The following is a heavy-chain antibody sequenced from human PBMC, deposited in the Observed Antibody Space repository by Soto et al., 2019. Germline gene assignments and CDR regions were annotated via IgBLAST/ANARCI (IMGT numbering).Heavy chain of an antibody. D-gene: IGHD2-21*02. CDR3: ARGPYVVVTAIWTEYFQH. CDR1: GYTFTSYA. V-gene: IGHV1-3*01. CDR2: INAGNGNT. Sequence: ASVKVSCKASGYTFTSYAMHWVRQAPGQRLEWMGWINAGNGNTKYAQKFQGRVTITADESTSTAYMELSSLRSEDTAVYYCARGPYVVVTAIWTEYFQHWGQGTLVTVSS. J-gene: IGHJ1*01.